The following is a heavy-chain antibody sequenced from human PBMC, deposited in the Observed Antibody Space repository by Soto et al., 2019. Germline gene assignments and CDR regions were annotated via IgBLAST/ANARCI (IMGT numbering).Heavy chain of an antibody. D-gene: IGHD6-13*01. Sequence: GGSLTLSCAASGFSFSTYWMHWVRQAPGKGLVWVSRIKGDGSETNYADSVKGRFTISRDNAKNTLYLQMNSLRAEDTAVYYCAKDLHIAATDYWGQGTLVTVS. J-gene: IGHJ4*02. CDR2: IKGDGSET. CDR3: AKDLHIAATDY. CDR1: GFSFSTYW. V-gene: IGHV3-74*01.